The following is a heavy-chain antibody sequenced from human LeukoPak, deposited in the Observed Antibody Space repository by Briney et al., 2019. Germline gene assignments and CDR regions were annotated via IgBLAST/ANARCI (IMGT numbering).Heavy chain of an antibody. CDR2: INPNSGGT. J-gene: IGHJ5*02. Sequence: ASVKVSCKASGYTFTGYYMHWVRRAPGQGLEWMGWINPNSGGTNYAQKFQGRVTMTRDTSISTAYMELSRLRSDDTAVYYCARDLGGYCSSTSCPNWFDPWGQGTLVTVSS. CDR3: ARDLGGYCSSTSCPNWFDP. D-gene: IGHD2-2*01. CDR1: GYTFTGYY. V-gene: IGHV1-2*02.